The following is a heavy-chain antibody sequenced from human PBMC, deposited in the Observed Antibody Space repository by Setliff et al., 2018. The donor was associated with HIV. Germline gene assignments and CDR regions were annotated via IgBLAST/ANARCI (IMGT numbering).Heavy chain of an antibody. V-gene: IGHV4-61*02. CDR2: LHLSGDT. CDR1: GDSINSGTYY. Sequence: SETLSLTCTVSGDSINSGTYYWSWIRQPAGKGLDWIGRLHLSGDTNYNPSLKSRVTMSIDTSKNQFSLKLSSVTAADTAVYYCARDNSDYYGSGSHYWYGMDVWGQGTTVTVSS. CDR3: ARDNSDYYGSGSHYWYGMDV. D-gene: IGHD3-10*01. J-gene: IGHJ6*01.